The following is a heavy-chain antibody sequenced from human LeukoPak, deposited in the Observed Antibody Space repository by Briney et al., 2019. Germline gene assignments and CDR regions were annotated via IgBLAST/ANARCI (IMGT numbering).Heavy chain of an antibody. Sequence: ETLSLTCTVSLDSTTSNFWSWVRQPPGKGLEWVSILYSDGSTYYADSVEGRFTISRDNSKNTLYFQMNSLRVEDTAVYYCAKSERLTMIGGWAPTFDYWGQGTLVTVSS. CDR2: LYSDGST. CDR1: LDSTTSNF. D-gene: IGHD3-22*01. CDR3: AKSERLTMIGGWAPTFDY. J-gene: IGHJ4*02. V-gene: IGHV3-66*01.